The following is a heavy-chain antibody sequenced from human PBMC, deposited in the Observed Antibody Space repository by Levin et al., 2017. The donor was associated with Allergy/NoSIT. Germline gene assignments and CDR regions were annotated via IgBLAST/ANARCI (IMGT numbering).Heavy chain of an antibody. CDR2: TKYRSKWYN. V-gene: IGHV6-1*01. CDR3: ARDRLAITGMEYYDYGMDV. J-gene: IGHJ6*02. Sequence: PSQTLSLTCAISGDSVSSNNAVWNWIRQSPSRGLEWLGRTKYRSKWYNDYAVSLRSRITINVDTSKNQFSLQLTSVTPEDTAVYYCARDRLAITGMEYYDYGMDVWGQGTTVTVSS. CDR1: GDSVSSNNAV. D-gene: IGHD1-20*01.